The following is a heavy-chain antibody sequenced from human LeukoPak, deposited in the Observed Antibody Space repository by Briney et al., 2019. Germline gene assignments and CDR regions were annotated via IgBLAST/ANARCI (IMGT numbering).Heavy chain of an antibody. Sequence: ASVKVSCKASGGTFSSYAISWVRQAPGQGLEWMGGIIPIFGTANYAQKFQGRVTITADESTSTAYMELSSLRSEDTAVYYCARGAYSYGYVTYYYGMDVWGQGTTVTVSS. CDR3: ARGAYSYGYVTYYYGMDV. D-gene: IGHD5-18*01. CDR1: GGTFSSYA. V-gene: IGHV1-69*13. J-gene: IGHJ6*02. CDR2: IIPIFGTA.